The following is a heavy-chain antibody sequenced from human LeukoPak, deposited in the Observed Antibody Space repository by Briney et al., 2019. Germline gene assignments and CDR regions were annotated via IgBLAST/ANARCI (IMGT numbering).Heavy chain of an antibody. D-gene: IGHD3-22*01. CDR2: MNPNSGNT. CDR3: ARGGDSSGYYNWFDP. CDR1: GYTFTSYD. J-gene: IGHJ5*02. Sequence: ASVKVSCKPSGYTFTSYDINWVRQATGQGLERMGWMNPNSGNTGYAQKFQGRVTMTRNTSISTAYMELSSLRSEDTAVYYCARGGDSSGYYNWFDPWGQGTLVTVSS. V-gene: IGHV1-8*01.